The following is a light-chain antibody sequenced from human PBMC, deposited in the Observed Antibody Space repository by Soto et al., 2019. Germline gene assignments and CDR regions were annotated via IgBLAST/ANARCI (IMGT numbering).Light chain of an antibody. V-gene: IGLV2-14*01. CDR3: CSYTRRTSV. CDR1: STDVNGRNY. J-gene: IGLJ1*01. CDR2: EVT. Sequence: QPVLTQPASVSGSPGQSITISCTGTSTDVNGRNYVSWYQQHPGKAPKVIIYEVTNRPSGISHRFSGSKSGNTASLTISGLQAEDEADYYCCSYTRRTSVFGTGTKLTVL.